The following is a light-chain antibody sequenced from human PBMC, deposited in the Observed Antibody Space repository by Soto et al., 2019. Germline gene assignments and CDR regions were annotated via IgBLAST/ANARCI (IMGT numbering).Light chain of an antibody. CDR1: QYIGSA. J-gene: IGKJ1*01. CDR3: QQYGDRPRT. V-gene: IGKV3-15*01. CDR2: DAS. Sequence: EVVLPQSPDPLSVSPGDRATLSCRASQYIGSAVAWYHQRSGQAPRLLIFDASIRVPTTPARFSGSVSGTEFTLTIRRLESEDFAVYFCQQYGDRPRTFGQGTKVDFK.